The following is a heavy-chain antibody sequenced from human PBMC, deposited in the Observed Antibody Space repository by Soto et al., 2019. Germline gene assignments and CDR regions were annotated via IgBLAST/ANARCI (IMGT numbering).Heavy chain of an antibody. D-gene: IGHD3-10*01. CDR2: ISSSSTYI. Sequence: EVQLVEYGGGLVKPGGSLRLSCAASGSTFSTYSMNWVRQAPGKGLEWVSSISSSSTYIYYADSVKGRFTISRDNAKNSLYLQMNSLRAEDTAVYYCARDPGSYYTYWYFALWGRGTLVTVAS. CDR1: GSTFSTYS. CDR3: ARDPGSYYTYWYFAL. J-gene: IGHJ2*01. V-gene: IGHV3-21*06.